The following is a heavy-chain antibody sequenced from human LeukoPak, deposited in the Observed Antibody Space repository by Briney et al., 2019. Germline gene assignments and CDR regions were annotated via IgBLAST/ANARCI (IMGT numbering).Heavy chain of an antibody. J-gene: IGHJ4*02. CDR2: ISSSSSYI. V-gene: IGHV3-21*01. D-gene: IGHD6-13*01. Sequence: GGSRRLSCAASGFTFSSYSMNWVRQAPGKGLEWVSSISSSSSYIYYADSVKGRFTISRDNAKNSLYLQMNSLRAEDTAVYYCASGSPIAAAGTRIDYWGQGTLVTVSS. CDR3: ASGSPIAAAGTRIDY. CDR1: GFTFSSYS.